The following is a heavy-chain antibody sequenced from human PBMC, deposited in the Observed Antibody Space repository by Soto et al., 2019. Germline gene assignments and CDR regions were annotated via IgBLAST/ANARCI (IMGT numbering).Heavy chain of an antibody. CDR2: IYYSGST. Sequence: KTSETLSLTCTVSGGSISSGGYYWSWIRQHPGKGLEWIGYIYYSGSTYYNPSLKSRVTISVDTSKNQFSLKLSSVTAADTAVYYCAREKDKYYFDYWGQGTLVTVSS. CDR3: AREKDKYYFDY. J-gene: IGHJ4*02. CDR1: GGSISSGGYY. V-gene: IGHV4-31*03.